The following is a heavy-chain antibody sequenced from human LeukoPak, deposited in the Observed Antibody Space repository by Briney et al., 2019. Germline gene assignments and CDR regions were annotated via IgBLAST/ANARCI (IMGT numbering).Heavy chain of an antibody. CDR2: IYHSGST. V-gene: IGHV4-38-2*02. Sequence: SETLSLTCTVSGYSISSGYYWGWIRQPPGKGLEWIGSIYHSGSTYYNPSLKSRVTISVDTSKNQFSLKLSSVTAADTAVYYCAGNYYGSGSYWSSHLNWFDPWGQGTLVTVSS. J-gene: IGHJ5*02. CDR1: GYSISSGYY. D-gene: IGHD3-10*01. CDR3: AGNYYGSGSYWSSHLNWFDP.